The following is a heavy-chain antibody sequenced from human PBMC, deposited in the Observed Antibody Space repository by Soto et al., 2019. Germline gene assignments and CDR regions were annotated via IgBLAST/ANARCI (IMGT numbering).Heavy chain of an antibody. J-gene: IGHJ4*02. CDR1: GGSISIGGYY. V-gene: IGHV4-31*03. D-gene: IGHD6-19*01. CDR2: IYYSGRK. Sequence: SETLSLTFTVSGGSISIGGYYWSLIRQHPGKGLEWIGYIYYSGRKYYKTYLKSRVNISVDTSKNQFSMKLSSVTAADTAVYYCASSASSGWSVDYWGQGTLVTVSS. CDR3: ASSASSGWSVDY.